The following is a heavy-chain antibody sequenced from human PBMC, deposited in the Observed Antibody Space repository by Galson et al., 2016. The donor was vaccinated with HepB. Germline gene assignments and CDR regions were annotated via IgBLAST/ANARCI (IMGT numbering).Heavy chain of an antibody. D-gene: IGHD3-10*01. CDR1: GFTFSSYS. J-gene: IGHJ4*02. Sequence: SLRLSCAASGFTFSSYSMNWVRQAPGKGLEWVSYITSTSSTIYYADSVKGRFTVSRDNAKKSLYLQMNSLRAEDTAVYYCARTYYYGSGSYPLGYWGQGTLVTVSS. CDR2: ITSTSSTI. V-gene: IGHV3-48*04. CDR3: ARTYYYGSGSYPLGY.